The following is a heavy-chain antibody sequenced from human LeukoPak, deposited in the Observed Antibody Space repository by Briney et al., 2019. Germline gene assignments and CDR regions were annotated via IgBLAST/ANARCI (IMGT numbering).Heavy chain of an antibody. J-gene: IGHJ5*02. D-gene: IGHD3-10*01. CDR3: ARVATMVRGTHTLNWFDP. CDR1: GGSFSGYY. V-gene: IGHV4-34*01. CDR2: INHSGST. Sequence: PSETLSLTCAVYGGSFSGYYWSWIRQPPGKGLEWIGEINHSGSTNYNPSLKSRVTISVDTSKNQFSLKLSSVTAADTAVYYCARVATMVRGTHTLNWFDPWGQGTLVTVSS.